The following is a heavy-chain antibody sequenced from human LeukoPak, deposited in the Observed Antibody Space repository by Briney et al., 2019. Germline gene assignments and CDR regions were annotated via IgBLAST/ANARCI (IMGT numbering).Heavy chain of an antibody. CDR3: ARAVGATPSLYYFDY. V-gene: IGHV4-34*01. CDR1: GGSFSDYD. Sequence: SETLSLTCAVYGGSFSDYDWSWIRQPPGKGLEWIGEISHSGSTNYNPSLKSRVTISVDTSKNQFSLKLSSVTAADTAVYYCARAVGATPSLYYFDYWGQGTLVTVSS. J-gene: IGHJ4*02. D-gene: IGHD1-26*01. CDR2: ISHSGST.